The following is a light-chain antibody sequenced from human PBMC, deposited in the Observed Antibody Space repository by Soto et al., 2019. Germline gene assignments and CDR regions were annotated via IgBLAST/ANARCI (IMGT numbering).Light chain of an antibody. Sequence: EIVMTQSPVTLSVSPGERVTPSCRASQSVSSNLAWYQQKPGQPPSLLIYGAFTRATGIPASFSGTGSGTEFTLTIRSLQSEDFALYYCQQYNGWPLTFGQGTKVDI. CDR3: QQYNGWPLT. CDR1: QSVSSN. CDR2: GAF. J-gene: IGKJ1*01. V-gene: IGKV3-15*01.